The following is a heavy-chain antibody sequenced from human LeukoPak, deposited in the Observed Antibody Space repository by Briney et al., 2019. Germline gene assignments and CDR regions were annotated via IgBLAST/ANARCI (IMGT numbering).Heavy chain of an antibody. CDR3: AKGPIFSAAGNFGGDY. CDR1: GFTFDDYA. V-gene: IGHV3-9*01. D-gene: IGHD6-13*01. Sequence: GGSLRLSCAASGFTFDDYAMHWVRQAPGKGLEWVSGISWNSGSIGYADSVKGRFTISRDNAKNSLYLQMNSLRAEDTALYYCAKGPIFSAAGNFGGDYWGQGTLVTVSS. J-gene: IGHJ4*02. CDR2: ISWNSGSI.